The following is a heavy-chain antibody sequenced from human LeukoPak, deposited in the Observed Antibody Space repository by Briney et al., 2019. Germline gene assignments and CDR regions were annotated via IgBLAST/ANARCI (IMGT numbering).Heavy chain of an antibody. J-gene: IGHJ4*02. CDR2: IYHSGST. CDR1: GGSISSSNW. CDR3: AREPKPDSGGYRTIDY. Sequence: SGTLSLTCAVSGGSISSSNWWSWVRQPPGKGLEWIGEIYHSGSTNYNPSLKSRVTISVDKSKNQFSLKLSSVTAADTAVYYCAREPKPDSGGYRTIDYWGQGTLVTVSS. D-gene: IGHD3-22*01. V-gene: IGHV4-4*02.